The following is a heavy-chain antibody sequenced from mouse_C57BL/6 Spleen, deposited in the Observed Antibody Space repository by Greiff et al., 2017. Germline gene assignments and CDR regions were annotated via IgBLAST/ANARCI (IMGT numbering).Heavy chain of an antibody. CDR3: ARGYSNY. CDR2: IDPSDSYT. V-gene: IGHV1-50*01. Sequence: VQLQQPGAELVKPGASVKLSCKASGYTFTSYWMQWVKQRPGQGLEWIGEIDPSDSYTNYNQKFKGKATLTVDISSSTAYMQLSSLTSEDSAVYYCARGYSNYWGQGTTLTVSS. J-gene: IGHJ2*01. CDR1: GYTFTSYW. D-gene: IGHD2-5*01.